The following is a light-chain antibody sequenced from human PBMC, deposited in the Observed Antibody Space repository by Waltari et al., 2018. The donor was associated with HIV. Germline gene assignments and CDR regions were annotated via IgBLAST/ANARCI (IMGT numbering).Light chain of an antibody. J-gene: IGKJ4*01. CDR2: GAS. CDR1: QSVSSNY. CDR3: QQYGSSSDT. V-gene: IGKV3-20*01. Sequence: EIVLTQSPGTLSLSPGERATPSCRASQSVSSNYFAWYQQKPGQAPRLLIYGASNRATGISDRFSGSGSGTDFTLTISRLEPEDFAVYYCQQYGSSSDTFGGGTKVEIK.